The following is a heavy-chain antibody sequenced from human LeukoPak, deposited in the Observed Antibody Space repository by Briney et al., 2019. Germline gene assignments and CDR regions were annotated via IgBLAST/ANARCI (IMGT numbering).Heavy chain of an antibody. CDR2: IGIRGDT. D-gene: IGHD6-19*01. J-gene: IGHJ4*02. CDR3: ARGGIQVSGIDEFDY. V-gene: IGHV3-13*01. CDR1: GFTFIDYY. Sequence: GGSLRLSCAASGFTFIDYYMHWVRQVIGKGLEWVSAIGIRGDTHYSGSVKGRFTISRENAESSLYLQMNSLRAEDSAVYYCARGGIQVSGIDEFDYWGQGTLVTVSS.